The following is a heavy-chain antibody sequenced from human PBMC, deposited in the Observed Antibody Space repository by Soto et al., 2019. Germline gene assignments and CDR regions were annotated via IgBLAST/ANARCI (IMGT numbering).Heavy chain of an antibody. Sequence: GGSLRLSCAASGFVFSDSYMNWIRQAPGKGLEWVSYISGSGNTIYYADSMKGRFTISRDNAKNSLYLQMNSLRAEDTAVYYCTRASIQGARGLSDCWGQGTLVTVSS. CDR3: TRASIQGARGLSDC. D-gene: IGHD1-26*01. CDR2: ISGSGNTI. V-gene: IGHV3-11*01. J-gene: IGHJ4*02. CDR1: GFVFSDSY.